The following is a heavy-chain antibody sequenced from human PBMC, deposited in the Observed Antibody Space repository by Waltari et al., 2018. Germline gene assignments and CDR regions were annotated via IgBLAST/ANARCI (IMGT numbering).Heavy chain of an antibody. CDR1: GFTFSSYW. CDR3: ARGGSYSTGAFDI. CDR2: FKSAGGTA. D-gene: IGHD1-26*01. V-gene: IGHV3-74*01. J-gene: IGHJ3*02. Sequence: EVQLVESGGGLVQPGGSLRLSCAASGFTFSSYWMHWVRQGPGRGLVWVSRFKSAGGTAIYADSVKGRFTISRDNAKNTLYLQMNSLRAEDTAVYYCARGGSYSTGAFDIWGQGTMVTVSS.